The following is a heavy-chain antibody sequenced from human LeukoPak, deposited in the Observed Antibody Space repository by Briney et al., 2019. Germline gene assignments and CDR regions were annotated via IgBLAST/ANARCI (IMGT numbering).Heavy chain of an antibody. CDR2: IYTSGST. D-gene: IGHD1-1*01. Sequence: SSETLSLTCTVSGGSISSGSYLWRWIRQPAGKGLEWIGRIYTSGSTNYNPSPKIRVTISVDTSKNQCSLRLSSVTAADTAVYYCARDTTYRDAFDIWGQGTMVTVSS. J-gene: IGHJ3*02. CDR1: GGSISSGSYL. V-gene: IGHV4-61*02. CDR3: ARDTTYRDAFDI.